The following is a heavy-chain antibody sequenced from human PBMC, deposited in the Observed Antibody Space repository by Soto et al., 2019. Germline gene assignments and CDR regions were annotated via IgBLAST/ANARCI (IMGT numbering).Heavy chain of an antibody. CDR2: IYYSGST. J-gene: IGHJ4*02. CDR3: ARGSLTIFGVVICDY. Sequence: KASETLSLTCTVSGGSISSSSYYWGWIRQPPGKGLEWIGSIYYSGSTYYNPSLKSRVTISVDTSKNQFSLKLSSVTAADTAVYYCARGSLTIFGVVICDYWGQGTLVTVSS. V-gene: IGHV4-39*01. CDR1: GGSISSSSYY. D-gene: IGHD3-3*01.